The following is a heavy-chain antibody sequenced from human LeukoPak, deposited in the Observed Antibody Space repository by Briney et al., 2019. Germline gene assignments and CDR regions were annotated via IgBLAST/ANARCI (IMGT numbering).Heavy chain of an antibody. Sequence: GRSLRLSWAAAGFTLGSHWVHWVRQAPGEVMVWVSCIDTVVSRTMYADSVRGRFPIFRHNAKNTLDLQMNSLRAEGTAVYYRARGKPLHRSWGQGTLVSVSS. CDR1: GFTLGSHW. J-gene: IGHJ5*02. D-gene: IGHD1-14*01. CDR3: ARGKPLHRS. V-gene: IGHV3-74*03. CDR2: IDTVVSRT.